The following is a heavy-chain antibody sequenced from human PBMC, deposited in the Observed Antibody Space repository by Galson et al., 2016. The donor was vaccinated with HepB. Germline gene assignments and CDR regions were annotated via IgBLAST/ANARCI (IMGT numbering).Heavy chain of an antibody. CDR2: ITSSSDTM. J-gene: IGHJ4*02. V-gene: IGHV3-48*02. CDR3: ARDDYFRLGY. D-gene: IGHD3-16*01. CDR1: TFMFSSYT. Sequence: SLRLSCAASTFMFSSYTMHWVRQAPGKGLEWIAWITSSSDTMYYADSVKGRFTISRDNAKNSLYLEMNSLRDEDTAVYYCARDDYFRLGYWGQGTLVTVSS.